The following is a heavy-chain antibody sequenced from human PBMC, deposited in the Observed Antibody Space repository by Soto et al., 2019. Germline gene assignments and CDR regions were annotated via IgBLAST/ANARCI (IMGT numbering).Heavy chain of an antibody. Sequence: SQTLSLTCDISGDSVSSNTAAWNWVRQSPSRGLEWLRRTYYRSKWYYDYALSVKSRITINPDTSKNQYSLQLNSVTPEDTAVYYCTRGEQYSGRIFDYWGQGTLVTVSS. CDR3: TRGEQYSGRIFDY. CDR2: TYYRSKWYY. V-gene: IGHV6-1*01. D-gene: IGHD1-26*01. J-gene: IGHJ4*01. CDR1: GDSVSSNTAA.